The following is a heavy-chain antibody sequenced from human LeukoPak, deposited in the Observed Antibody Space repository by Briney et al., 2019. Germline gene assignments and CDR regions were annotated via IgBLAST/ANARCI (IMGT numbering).Heavy chain of an antibody. Sequence: SETPSLTCTVSGGSISSYYWSWIRQPAGKGLEWIGRIYTSGSTNYNPSLKSRVTMSVDTSKNQFSLKLSSVTAADTAVYYCARSPYDFWSGYPSSLAFDYWGQGTLVTVSS. CDR1: GGSISSYY. D-gene: IGHD3-3*01. CDR3: ARSPYDFWSGYPSSLAFDY. J-gene: IGHJ4*02. CDR2: IYTSGST. V-gene: IGHV4-4*07.